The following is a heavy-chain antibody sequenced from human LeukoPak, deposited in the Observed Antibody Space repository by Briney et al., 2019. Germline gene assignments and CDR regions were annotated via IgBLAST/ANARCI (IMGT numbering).Heavy chain of an antibody. CDR3: ARERGQVGATTIAFDI. CDR2: INPNSGGT. V-gene: IGHV1-2*02. J-gene: IGHJ3*02. CDR1: GYTFTGYY. Sequence: GASVKVSCKASGYTFTGYYMHWVRQAPGQGLEWMGWINPNSGGTNYAQKFQGRVTMTRDTSISTAYMELSRLRSDDTAVYYCARERGQVGATTIAFDIWGQGTMVTVSS. D-gene: IGHD1-26*01.